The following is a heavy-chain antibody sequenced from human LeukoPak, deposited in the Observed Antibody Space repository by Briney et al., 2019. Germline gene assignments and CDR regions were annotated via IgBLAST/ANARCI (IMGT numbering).Heavy chain of an antibody. CDR3: TTVLSSDRYNLCDY. Sequence: GGSLRLSCAASGFTFSSYSMNWVRQAPGKGLEWVSSISSSGSYIYYADSVKGRFTISRDTAKNSLYLQMNSLGAEDTAVYYCTTVLSSDRYNLCDYWVQGTLVTVSS. J-gene: IGHJ4*02. CDR2: ISSSGSYI. V-gene: IGHV3-21*01. CDR1: GFTFSSYS. D-gene: IGHD6-25*01.